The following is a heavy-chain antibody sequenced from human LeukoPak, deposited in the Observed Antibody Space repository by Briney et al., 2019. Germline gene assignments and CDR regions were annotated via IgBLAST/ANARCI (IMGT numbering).Heavy chain of an antibody. D-gene: IGHD6-13*01. J-gene: IGHJ4*02. V-gene: IGHV3-30*18. CDR1: GFTFSSYG. Sequence: SGGSLRLSCATSGFTFSSYGMHWVRQAPGKGLEWVAVISNDGSNKYYADSVKGRFTISRDNSKNTLYLQMNSLRGEDTAVYYCAKGSSSMQQQGYFDFWGQGTLVTVSS. CDR2: ISNDGSNK. CDR3: AKGSSSMQQQGYFDF.